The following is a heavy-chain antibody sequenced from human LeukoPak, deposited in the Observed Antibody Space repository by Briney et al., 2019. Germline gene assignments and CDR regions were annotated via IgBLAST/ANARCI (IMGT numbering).Heavy chain of an antibody. Sequence: PSETLSLTCTVSGDSIDSYYWSWIRQPPGEGLEWIGYIYYTGSTEKNPSLMSRATISLDTSKNQFSLNLTSVTAADTAVYYCARVYQSAVYSSDYWGQGNLVSVSS. V-gene: IGHV4-59*01. CDR3: ARVYQSAVYSSDY. CDR1: GDSIDSYY. CDR2: IYYTGST. J-gene: IGHJ4*02. D-gene: IGHD2-2*01.